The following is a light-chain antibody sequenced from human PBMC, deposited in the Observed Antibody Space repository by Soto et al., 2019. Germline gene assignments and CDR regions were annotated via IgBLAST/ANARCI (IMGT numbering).Light chain of an antibody. CDR2: EVS. Sequence: QSALTQPASVSGSPGQSITISCTGTSSDVGGYNYVSWYQQHPGKAPKLRIYEVSNRPSGVSNRFSGYKSGNTSSLTISGLQAEDEADYYCSSYTSSSTVVFGGGTKLTVL. CDR3: SSYTSSSTVV. CDR1: SSDVGGYNY. V-gene: IGLV2-14*01. J-gene: IGLJ2*01.